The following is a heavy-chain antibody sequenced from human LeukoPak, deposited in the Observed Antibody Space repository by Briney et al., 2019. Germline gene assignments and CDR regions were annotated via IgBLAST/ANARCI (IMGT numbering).Heavy chain of an antibody. D-gene: IGHD5-18*01. CDR3: AKVYSGYSYDPFDY. V-gene: IGHV3-7*03. Sequence: GGSLRLSCATSGFTFSNYWMSWVRQAPGKGLEWVANIEQDGSEKYYVDSVKGRFTISRDNSKNTLYLQMNSLRAEDTAVYYCAKVYSGYSYDPFDYWGQGTLVTVSS. CDR1: GFTFSNYW. CDR2: IEQDGSEK. J-gene: IGHJ4*02.